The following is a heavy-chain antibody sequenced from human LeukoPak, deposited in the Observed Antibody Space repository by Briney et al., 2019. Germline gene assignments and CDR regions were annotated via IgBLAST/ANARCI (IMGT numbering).Heavy chain of an antibody. CDR1: GFTFSRNS. D-gene: IGHD1-14*01. V-gene: IGHV3-21*01. Sequence: GGSLRVSCPASGFTFSRNSMNWVRQAPWRGLEWVSSISSTSSYVYYADSVKGRFTISIDNAKNSLYLQMTSLRAADTSVYYCARTGRSDAFDIWGQGTMVTVSS. J-gene: IGHJ3*02. CDR3: ARTGRSDAFDI. CDR2: ISSTSSYV.